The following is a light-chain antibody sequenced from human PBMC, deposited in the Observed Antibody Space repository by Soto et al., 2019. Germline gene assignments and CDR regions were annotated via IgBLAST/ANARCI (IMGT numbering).Light chain of an antibody. CDR1: QSISSW. V-gene: IGKV1-5*01. CDR3: QHYASYSWT. Sequence: DIQMSKSPSTLSASVGDRVTITCRASQSISSWLAWYQQKPGKAPKLLIYDASSLESGVPSRFSGSGSGTEFTLTISSLQTDDFARYYCQHYASYSWTFGQGTKVDI. CDR2: DAS. J-gene: IGKJ1*01.